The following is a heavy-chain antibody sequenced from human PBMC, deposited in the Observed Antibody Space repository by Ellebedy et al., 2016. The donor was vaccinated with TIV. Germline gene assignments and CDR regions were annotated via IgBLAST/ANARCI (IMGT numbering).Heavy chain of an antibody. J-gene: IGHJ4*02. CDR3: ARDSFSKGDY. D-gene: IGHD4-11*01. CDR2: IYHDGTSE. CDR1: GFAFSNSW. V-gene: IGHV3-7*01. Sequence: GESLKISCVASGFAFSNSWMSWVRQAPGKGLEWVANIYHDGTSENYVDSVKGRFTISRDNAKNSLYLQMNSLRAEDTAVYFSARDSFSKGDYWGLGTLVTVSS.